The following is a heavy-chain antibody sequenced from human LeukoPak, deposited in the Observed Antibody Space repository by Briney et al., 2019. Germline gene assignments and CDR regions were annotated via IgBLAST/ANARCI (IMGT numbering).Heavy chain of an antibody. V-gene: IGHV3-66*02. D-gene: IGHD2-2*02. CDR1: GFTVSSNY. Sequence: GGSLRLSCAASGFTVSSNYMSWVRQAPGKGLEWVSVIYSGGSTYYADSVKGRFTISRDNSKNTLYLQMNSLRAEDTAVYYCAKGALYCSSTSCYTGDDYYYYYYMDVWGKGTTVTVSS. CDR3: AKGALYCSSTSCYTGDDYYYYYYMDV. J-gene: IGHJ6*03. CDR2: IYSGGST.